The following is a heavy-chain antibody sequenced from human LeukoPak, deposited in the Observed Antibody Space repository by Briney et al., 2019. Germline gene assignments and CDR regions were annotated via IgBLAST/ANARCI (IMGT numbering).Heavy chain of an antibody. V-gene: IGHV4-59*11. CDR1: GGYISSHY. J-gene: IGHJ4*02. D-gene: IGHD6-13*01. CDR2: IYYSGST. CDR3: ARGTAPTGRGWDSSSWVGVDY. Sequence: SETLSLTRSVSGGYISSHYWSWIRQPPGKGLEWIGYIYYSGSTNYNPSLMSRVTISVDTSKNQFSLRLSSVTAADTAVYYCARGTAPTGRGWDSSSWVGVDYWGQGTLVTVSS.